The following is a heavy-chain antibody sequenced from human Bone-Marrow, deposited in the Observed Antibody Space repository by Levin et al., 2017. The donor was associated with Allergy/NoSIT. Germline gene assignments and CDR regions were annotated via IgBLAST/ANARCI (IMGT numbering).Heavy chain of an antibody. V-gene: IGHV3-33*01. CDR2: IWYDGSNK. Sequence: QPGGSLRLSCAASGFTFSSYGMHWVRQAPGKGLEWVAVIWYDGSNKYYADSVKGRFTISRDNSKNTLYLQMNSLRAEDTAVYYCARDRAVIVATIKQIARNYYYYYGMDVWGQGTTVTVSS. D-gene: IGHD5-12*01. CDR1: GFTFSSYG. J-gene: IGHJ6*02. CDR3: ARDRAVIVATIKQIARNYYYYYGMDV.